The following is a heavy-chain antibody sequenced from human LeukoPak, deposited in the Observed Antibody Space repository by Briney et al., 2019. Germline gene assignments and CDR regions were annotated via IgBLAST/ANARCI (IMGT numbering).Heavy chain of an antibody. CDR1: GYTFTSYG. CDR3: ARSTIFGVVMRGYYGMDV. V-gene: IGHV1-18*01. CDR2: ISAYNGNT. J-gene: IGHJ6*02. D-gene: IGHD3-3*01. Sequence: GASVKVSCKASGYTFTSYGISWVRQAPGQGLEWMGWISAYNGNTNYAQKFQGRVTITADKSTSTAYMELSSLRSEDTAVYYCARSTIFGVVMRGYYGMDVWGQGTTVTVSS.